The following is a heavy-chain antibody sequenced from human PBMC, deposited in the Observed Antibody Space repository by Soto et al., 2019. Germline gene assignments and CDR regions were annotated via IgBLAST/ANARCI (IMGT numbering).Heavy chain of an antibody. CDR1: GYTFTSYG. V-gene: IGHV1-18*04. CDR3: ARDYYDSSGYYGWFDP. J-gene: IGHJ5*02. CDR2: ISAYNGNT. Sequence: ASVKFSCKASGYTFTSYGISWVRQAPGQGLEWMGWISAYNGNTNYAQKLQGRVTMTTDTSTSTAYMELRSLRSDDTAVYYCARDYYDSSGYYGWFDPWGQGTLVTVSS. D-gene: IGHD3-22*01.